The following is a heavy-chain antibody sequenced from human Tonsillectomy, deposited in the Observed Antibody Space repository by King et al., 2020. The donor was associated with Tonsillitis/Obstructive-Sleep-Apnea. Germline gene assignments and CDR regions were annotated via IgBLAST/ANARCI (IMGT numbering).Heavy chain of an antibody. Sequence: QLQESGPGLVKPSETLSLTCTVSGGSISSSSYYWGWIRQPPGKGLGWIGSIYYSGSTYYNPSLKSRVTISVDTSKNQFSLKLSSVTAADTAVYYCARHQLGYCSSTSCYNFPGDFDYWGQGTLVTVSS. J-gene: IGHJ4*02. CDR2: IYYSGST. CDR3: ARHQLGYCSSTSCYNFPGDFDY. CDR1: GGSISSSSYY. D-gene: IGHD2-2*02. V-gene: IGHV4-39*01.